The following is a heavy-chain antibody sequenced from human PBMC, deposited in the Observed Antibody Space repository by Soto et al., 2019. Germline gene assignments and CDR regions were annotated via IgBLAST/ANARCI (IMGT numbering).Heavy chain of an antibody. CDR3: ASGFSALAYCGGECYSAGIPLIDT. V-gene: IGHV1-8*01. J-gene: IGHJ5*02. Sequence: ASVKVSCKASGYTFTSYDINWVRQATGQGLEWMGWMNPNSGNTGYAQKFQGRVTMTRNTSISTAYMELSSLRSEDTAVYYCASGFSALAYCGGECYSAGIPLIDTWGQGTLVTVSS. D-gene: IGHD2-21*01. CDR2: MNPNSGNT. CDR1: GYTFTSYD.